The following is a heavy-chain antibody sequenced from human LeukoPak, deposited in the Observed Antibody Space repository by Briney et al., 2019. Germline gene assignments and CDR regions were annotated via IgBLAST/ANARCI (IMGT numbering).Heavy chain of an antibody. CDR1: GGSFSGYY. CDR3: ARGHYYYYMDV. J-gene: IGHJ6*03. V-gene: IGHV4-34*01. Sequence: SETLSLTCAVYGGSFSGYYWSWIRQPPGKGLEWIGEINHSGSTNYNPSLKSRVTISVDTSKNQFSLKLSSVTAADTAVYYCARGHYYYYMDVWGKGTTVTVSS. CDR2: INHSGST.